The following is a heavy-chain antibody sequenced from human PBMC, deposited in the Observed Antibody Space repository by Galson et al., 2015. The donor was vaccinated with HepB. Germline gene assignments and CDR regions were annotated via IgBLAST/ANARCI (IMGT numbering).Heavy chain of an antibody. V-gene: IGHV1-18*04. CDR2: TGLYSGDT. J-gene: IGHJ4*02. CDR1: GYNFIDYD. D-gene: IGHD1-7*01. Sequence: SVEVSCKGSGYNFIDYDITWVRQAPGQGLEWMGWTGLYSGDTNSAQKLQGRVTMTADTSTSTAYMELRRLKSDDTAVYFCARGGSTFDYWGQGTLVTVSS. CDR3: ARGGSTFDY.